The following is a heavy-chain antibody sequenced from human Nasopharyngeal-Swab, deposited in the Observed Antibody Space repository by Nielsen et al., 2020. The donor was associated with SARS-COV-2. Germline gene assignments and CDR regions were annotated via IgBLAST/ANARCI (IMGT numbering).Heavy chain of an antibody. CDR1: GYSFTSYW. V-gene: IGHV5-10-1*01. CDR2: IDPSDSYT. CDR3: ARQYSSRIDY. D-gene: IGHD6-13*01. J-gene: IGHJ4*02. Sequence: GESLKISCKGSGYSFTSYWISWVRQMPGKGLEWMGRIDPSDSYTNYSPSFQGHVTISADESISTAYLQWSSLKASDTAMYYCARQYSSRIDYWGQGTLVTVSS.